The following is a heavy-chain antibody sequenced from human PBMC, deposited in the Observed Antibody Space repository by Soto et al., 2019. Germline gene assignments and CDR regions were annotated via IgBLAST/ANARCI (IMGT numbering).Heavy chain of an antibody. CDR2: TYYRSKWYN. V-gene: IGHV6-1*01. Sequence: SQTLSLTCAISGDSVSSNSAAWNWIRQSPSRGLEWLGRTYYRSKWYNDYAVSVKSRITINPDTSKNQFSLQLNSVTPEDTAVYYCAIDWEYNRNLPGAFDIWGQGTMVTVS. CDR3: AIDWEYNRNLPGAFDI. D-gene: IGHD6-6*01. CDR1: GDSVSSNSAA. J-gene: IGHJ3*02.